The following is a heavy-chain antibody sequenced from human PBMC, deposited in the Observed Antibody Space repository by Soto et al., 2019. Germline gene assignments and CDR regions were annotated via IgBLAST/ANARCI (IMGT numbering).Heavy chain of an antibody. D-gene: IGHD2-15*01. CDR1: GGSISSGGYY. J-gene: IGHJ4*02. Sequence: SETLSLTCTVSGGSISSGGYYWSWIRQHPGKGLEWIGYIYYSGSTYYNPSLKSRVTISVDTSKNQFSLKLSSVTAADTAVYYCAREYCSGGTCWYYFDYWGQGTLVTVSS. CDR2: IYYSGST. V-gene: IGHV4-31*03. CDR3: AREYCSGGTCWYYFDY.